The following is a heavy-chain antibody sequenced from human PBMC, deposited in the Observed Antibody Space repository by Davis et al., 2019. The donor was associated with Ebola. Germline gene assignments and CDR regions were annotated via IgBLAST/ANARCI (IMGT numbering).Heavy chain of an antibody. CDR3: VSYNFWSRDIVDV. D-gene: IGHD3-3*01. CDR1: GGSVSSGSNY. V-gene: IGHV4-61*01. CDR2: MSISGAT. J-gene: IGHJ6*02. Sequence: PGGSLRLSCTVSGGSVSSGSNYWSWFRQAPGKRLEWIGYMSISGATNYNPSLKSRVAISIDKAKNMFYLTLTSGTAADTAVYYCVSYNFWSRDIVDVWGPGTTVTVSS.